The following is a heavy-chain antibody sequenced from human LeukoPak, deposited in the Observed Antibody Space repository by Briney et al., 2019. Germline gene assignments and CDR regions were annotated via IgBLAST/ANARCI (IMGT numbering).Heavy chain of an antibody. CDR2: ISYEGSNK. CDR1: YFPFNNYA. V-gene: IGHV3-30*18. Sequence: GRSLRLSCAASYFPFNNYAMHWVRQAPGKGLEWVAVISYEGSNKYYADSVRGRFSISRDNSKNTLSLQMSSLRAEDTAVYYCAKNRGGGYSGYDFDYWGQGTLVTVSS. CDR3: AKNRGGGYSGYDFDY. D-gene: IGHD5-12*01. J-gene: IGHJ4*02.